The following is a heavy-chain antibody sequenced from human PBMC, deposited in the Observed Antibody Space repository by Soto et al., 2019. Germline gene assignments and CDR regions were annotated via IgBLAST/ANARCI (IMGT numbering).Heavy chain of an antibody. CDR1: GGSFNGYY. J-gene: IGHJ5*02. CDR2: INHSGST. V-gene: IGHV4-34*01. D-gene: IGHD2-15*01. Sequence: SETLSLTCAVYGGSFNGYYWSWIRQPPGKGLEWIGEINHSGSTNYNPSLKSRVTISVDTSKNQFSLKLSSVTAADTAVYYCATRVVVVAATLSGNWLDPWGQGTLVTVAS. CDR3: ATRVVVVAATLSGNWLDP.